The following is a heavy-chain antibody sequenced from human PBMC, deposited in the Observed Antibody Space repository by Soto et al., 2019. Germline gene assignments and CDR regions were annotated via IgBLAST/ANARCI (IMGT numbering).Heavy chain of an antibody. CDR2: IYYSGST. J-gene: IGHJ4*02. CDR3: ASNYYDRRYFDY. CDR1: GGSISSGDYY. Sequence: SETLSLTCTVSGGSISSGDYYWSWIRQPPGKGLEWIGYIYYSGSTYYNPSLKSRVTISVDTSKNQFSLKLSSVTAADTAVYYCASNYYDRRYFDYWGQGTLVTVSS. D-gene: IGHD3-22*01. V-gene: IGHV4-30-4*01.